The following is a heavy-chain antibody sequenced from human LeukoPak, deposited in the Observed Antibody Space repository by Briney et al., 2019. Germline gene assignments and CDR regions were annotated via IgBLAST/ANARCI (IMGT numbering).Heavy chain of an antibody. Sequence: PGGSLRLSCEVSGFTFSNYAMNWVRQAPGKGLEWVSSISASAGSAVYGDSVKGRFTISRVNAENTLYLQMNSLRADDTAIYYCDKGQRLGEFYECWGPFDIWGQGTMVTVSS. J-gene: IGHJ3*02. CDR3: DKGQRLGEFYECWGPFDI. CDR1: GFTFSNYA. V-gene: IGHV3-23*01. CDR2: ISASAGSA. D-gene: IGHD3-16*01.